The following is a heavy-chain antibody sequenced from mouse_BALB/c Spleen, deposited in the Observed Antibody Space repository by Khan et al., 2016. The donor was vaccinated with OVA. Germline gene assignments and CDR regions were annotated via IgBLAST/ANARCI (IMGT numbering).Heavy chain of an antibody. CDR2: INPSTGYT. J-gene: IGHJ3*01. CDR1: GYTFTTYW. CDR3: ARRGVYGIFAY. Sequence: QVQLQQPGAELAKPGASVKMSCKASGYTFTTYWMHWVKQRPGQGLDWIGYINPSTGYTEYSQKFKDKATLTADKSSSTAYMQLNSLTSEDSAVYYCARRGVYGIFAYWGQGTLVTVSA. D-gene: IGHD2-1*01. V-gene: IGHV1-7*01.